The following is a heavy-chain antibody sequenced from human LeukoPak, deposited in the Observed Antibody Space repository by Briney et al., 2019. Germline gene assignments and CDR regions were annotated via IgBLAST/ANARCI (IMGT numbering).Heavy chain of an antibody. V-gene: IGHV3-48*03. CDR3: ARDKPNYYDSSGYSYYGMDV. CDR1: GFTFSSYE. Sequence: RAGGSLRLSCAASGFTFSSYEMNWVRQAPGKGLERVSYISSSGSAIYYADSVKGRFTISRDNAKNSLYLQMNSLRAEDTAVYYCARDKPNYYDSSGYSYYGMDVWGQGTTVTVSS. J-gene: IGHJ6*02. CDR2: ISSSGSAI. D-gene: IGHD3-22*01.